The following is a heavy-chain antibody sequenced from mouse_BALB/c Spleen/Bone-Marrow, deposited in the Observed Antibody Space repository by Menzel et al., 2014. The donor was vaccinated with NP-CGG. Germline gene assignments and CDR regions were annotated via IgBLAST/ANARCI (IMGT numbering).Heavy chain of an antibody. Sequence: EVQVVESGGGLVQPGGSRKLSCAASGFTFSSFGMHWVRQAPEKGLEWVAYISSGSSTIYYADTVKGRFTIFRDNPKNTLFLQMTSLRSEDTAMYYCARGITTGFAYWGQGTLVTVSA. CDR3: ARGITTGFAY. CDR2: ISSGSSTI. D-gene: IGHD2-4*01. CDR1: GFTFSSFG. V-gene: IGHV5-17*02. J-gene: IGHJ3*01.